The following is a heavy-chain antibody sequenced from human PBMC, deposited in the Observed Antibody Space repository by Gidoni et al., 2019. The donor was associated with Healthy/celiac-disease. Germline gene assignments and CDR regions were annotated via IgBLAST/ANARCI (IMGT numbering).Heavy chain of an antibody. CDR3: ARERSHRPSDTAMVYAFDI. J-gene: IGHJ3*02. CDR2: INPNSGGT. Sequence: QVQLVQSRAEVKKPGASVKVSCKASGYTFTGTYMHWVRQAPGQGLEWMGWINPNSGGTNYAQKFQGWVTMTRDTSISTAYMELSRLRSDDTAVYYCARERSHRPSDTAMVYAFDIWGQGTMVTVSS. V-gene: IGHV1-2*04. D-gene: IGHD5-18*01. CDR1: GYTFTGTY.